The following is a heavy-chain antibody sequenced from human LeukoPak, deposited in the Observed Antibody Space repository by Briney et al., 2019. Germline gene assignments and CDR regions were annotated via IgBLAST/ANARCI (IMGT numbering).Heavy chain of an antibody. CDR3: ARGPMTTVTTAWFDP. J-gene: IGHJ5*02. Sequence: SVKVSCKASGYTFTSYGISWVRQAPGQGLEWMGGIIPIFGTANYAQKFQGRVTITADESTSTAYMELSSLRSEDTAVYYCARGPMTTVTTAWFDPWGQGTLVTVSS. D-gene: IGHD4-17*01. V-gene: IGHV1-69*13. CDR1: GYTFTSYG. CDR2: IIPIFGTA.